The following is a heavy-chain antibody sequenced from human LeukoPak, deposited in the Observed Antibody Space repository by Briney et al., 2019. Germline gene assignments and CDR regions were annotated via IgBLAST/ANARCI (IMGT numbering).Heavy chain of an antibody. D-gene: IGHD5-12*01. V-gene: IGHV3-21*01. Sequence: KPGGSLRLSCAASGFTFSSYSMNWVRQAPGKGLEWVSSISSSSSYIYYADSVKGRFTISRDNAKNSLYLQMNSLRAEDTAVYYCATERVRDSGYDGDRFDYWGQGTLVTVSS. CDR3: ATERVRDSGYDGDRFDY. J-gene: IGHJ4*02. CDR2: ISSSSSYI. CDR1: GFTFSSYS.